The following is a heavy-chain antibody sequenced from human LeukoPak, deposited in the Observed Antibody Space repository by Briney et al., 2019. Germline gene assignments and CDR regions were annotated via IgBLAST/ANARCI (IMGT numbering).Heavy chain of an antibody. CDR2: IYVTGN. Sequence: PSETLSLTCTVSGGSIGAYYWSWVRQSPGKGLEWIGYIYVTGNRYNPYLQSRVTISVDTSRNQFFLKMSSVTAADTAVYYCARHIGGGIEDMDVWGKGTKVTVSS. D-gene: IGHD3-16*02. J-gene: IGHJ6*03. CDR1: GGSIGAYY. CDR3: ARHIGGGIEDMDV. V-gene: IGHV4-59*08.